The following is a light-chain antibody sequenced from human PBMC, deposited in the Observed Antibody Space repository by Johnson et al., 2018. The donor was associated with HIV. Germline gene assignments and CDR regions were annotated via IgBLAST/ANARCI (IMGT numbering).Light chain of an antibody. V-gene: IGLV1-51*02. J-gene: IGLJ1*01. CDR2: ENN. Sequence: QSVLTQPPSVSAAPGQKVTISCSGSSSNIGNNYVSWYQQLPGTAPKLLIYENNKRPSGIPDRFSGSKSGTSATLGITGLQTGDEADYYCATWHTSLSTGGVFGTGTKVTGL. CDR3: ATWHTSLSTGGV. CDR1: SSNIGNNY.